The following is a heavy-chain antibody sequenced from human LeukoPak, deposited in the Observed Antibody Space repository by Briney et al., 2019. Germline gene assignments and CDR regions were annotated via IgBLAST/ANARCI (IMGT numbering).Heavy chain of an antibody. CDR2: ISAYNGNT. J-gene: IGHJ6*03. CDR1: GGTFSSYA. CDR3: ARTPRITIFGVVINYYYYMDV. V-gene: IGHV1-18*01. Sequence: ASVKVSCKASGGTFSSYAISWVRQAPGQGLEWMGWISAYNGNTNYAQKLQGRVTMTTDTSTSTAYMELRSLRSDDTAVYYCARTPRITIFGVVINYYYYMDVWGKGTTVTVSS. D-gene: IGHD3-3*01.